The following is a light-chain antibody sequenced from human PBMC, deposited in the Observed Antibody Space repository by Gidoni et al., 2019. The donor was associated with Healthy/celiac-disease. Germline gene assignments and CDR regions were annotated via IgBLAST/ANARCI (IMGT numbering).Light chain of an antibody. V-gene: IGKV3-11*01. CDR3: QQRSNWPWT. CDR2: DAS. Sequence: EIVLTQSPATLSLSPGERATLSCRASQSVSRYLAWYQQKPGQAPSLLIYDASNRTTGIPARFSGSGSWTDFTLSISSLELEDFAVYYCQQRSNWPWTFXQXTKVEIK. J-gene: IGKJ1*01. CDR1: QSVSRY.